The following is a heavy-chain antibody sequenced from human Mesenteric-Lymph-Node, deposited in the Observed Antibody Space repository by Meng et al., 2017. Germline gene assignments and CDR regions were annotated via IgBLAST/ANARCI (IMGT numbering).Heavy chain of an antibody. J-gene: IGHJ4*02. D-gene: IGHD3-10*01. CDR1: GGSCSGYY. CDR3: ARLGSSGLGRDY. Sequence: QVQPHQWGAGLLKPSETLPLTCAVYGGSCSGYYWSWIRQPPGKGLEWIGEINHSGSTNYNPSLKSRVTISVDTSKNQFSLKLSSVTAADTAVYYCARLGSSGLGRDYWGQGTLVTVSS. V-gene: IGHV4-34*01. CDR2: INHSGST.